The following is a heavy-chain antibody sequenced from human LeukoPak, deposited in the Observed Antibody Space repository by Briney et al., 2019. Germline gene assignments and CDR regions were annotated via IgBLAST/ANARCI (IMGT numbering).Heavy chain of an antibody. V-gene: IGHV4-4*07. CDR3: ARERKDIVVVPAAIRGNYYGSGSYYPGAFDI. Sequence: PSETLSLTCTVSGGSISSYYWSWIRQPAGKGLEWIGRIYTSGSTNYNPSLKSRVTMSVDTSKNPFSLKLSSVTAADTAVYYCARERKDIVVVPAAIRGNYYGSGSYYPGAFDIWGQGTMVTVSS. CDR1: GGSISSYY. D-gene: IGHD2-2*02. J-gene: IGHJ3*02. CDR2: IYTSGST.